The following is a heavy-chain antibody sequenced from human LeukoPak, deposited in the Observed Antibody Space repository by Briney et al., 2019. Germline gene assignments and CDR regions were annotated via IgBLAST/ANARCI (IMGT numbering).Heavy chain of an antibody. CDR1: GFTFSYAW. CDR3: TTKMAYCGGDCYPGAFDI. J-gene: IGHJ3*02. V-gene: IGHV3-15*01. Sequence: GGSLRLSCAASGFTFSYAWMSWVRQAPGKGLEWVGRIKSKTDGGTTDYAAPVKGRFTISRDDSKNTLYLQMNSLKIEDTAVYYCTTKMAYCGGDCYPGAFDIWGQGTMVTVSS. D-gene: IGHD2-21*02. CDR2: IKSKTDGGTT.